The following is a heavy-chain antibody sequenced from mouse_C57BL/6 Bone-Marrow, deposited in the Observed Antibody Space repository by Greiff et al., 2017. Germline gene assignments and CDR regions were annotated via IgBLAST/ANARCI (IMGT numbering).Heavy chain of an antibody. CDR2: IYPGDGDT. CDR1: GYAFSSSW. CDR3: ARGGSSGPFAY. Sequence: VQLQQSGPELVKPGASVKISCKASGYAFSSSWMHWVKQRPGKGLEWIGRIYPGDGDTNYNGKFKGKATLTADKSSSTAYMQLSSLTSEDSAVYVCARGGSSGPFAYWGQGTLVTVSA. D-gene: IGHD3-2*02. J-gene: IGHJ3*01. V-gene: IGHV1-82*01.